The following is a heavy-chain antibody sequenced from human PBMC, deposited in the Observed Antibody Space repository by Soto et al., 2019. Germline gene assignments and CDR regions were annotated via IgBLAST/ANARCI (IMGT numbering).Heavy chain of an antibody. CDR1: GDSISTPHYY. CDR2: INHSGST. Sequence: SETLSLTCAVSGDSISTPHYYWSWIRQPPGKGLEWIGEINHSGSTNYNPSLKSRVTISVDTSKNQFSLKLSSVTAADTAVYYCARAWGGVPDYWGQGTLVTVSS. V-gene: IGHV4-34*01. J-gene: IGHJ4*02. D-gene: IGHD3-16*01. CDR3: ARAWGGVPDY.